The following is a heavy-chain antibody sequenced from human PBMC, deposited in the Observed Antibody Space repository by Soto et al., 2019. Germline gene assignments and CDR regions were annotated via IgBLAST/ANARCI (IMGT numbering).Heavy chain of an antibody. CDR1: GGSFSGYY. D-gene: IGHD3-22*01. Sequence: QVQLQQWGAGLLKPSETLSLTCGVYGGSFSGYYWSWIRQPPGKGLEWIGEINQSGSTNYNPSLKSRVTISVDTSKKQFSLKVISVSAADTAVYYCARRYFDFSGPYKWLESWGQGALVTVSS. J-gene: IGHJ5*01. CDR2: INQSGST. CDR3: ARRYFDFSGPYKWLES. V-gene: IGHV4-34*01.